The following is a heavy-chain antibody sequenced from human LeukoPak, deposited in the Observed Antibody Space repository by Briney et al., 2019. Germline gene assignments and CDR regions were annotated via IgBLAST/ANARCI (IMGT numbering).Heavy chain of an antibody. J-gene: IGHJ2*01. V-gene: IGHV1-69*10. CDR1: GGTFSSYA. CDR3: GREGAPVGYFEL. CDR2: IIPTLGIA. D-gene: IGHD3-16*01. Sequence: ASVKVSCKASGGTFSSYAISWVRQAPGQGLGWWGGIIPTLGIANYAQRFKAGVTIPGEKSTSTAYMNLSSLRSEDTAVYYCGREGAPVGYFELWGRGPLVPGSS.